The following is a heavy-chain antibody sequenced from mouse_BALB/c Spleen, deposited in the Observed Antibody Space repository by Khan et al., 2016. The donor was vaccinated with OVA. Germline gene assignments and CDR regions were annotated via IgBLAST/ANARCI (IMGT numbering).Heavy chain of an antibody. Sequence: VELVESGGDLMKPGASVKISCKATGYTFSSYWIEWVKQRPGHGLEWIGQIFPGSVSTTYNEKFKGKATFTADTSSNTAYMQLSSLTSEASAVYYCARGGYGGFACWGQGTRVTVSA. V-gene: IGHV1-9*01. D-gene: IGHD2-2*01. CDR2: IFPGSVST. CDR1: GYTFSSYW. J-gene: IGHJ3*01. CDR3: ARGGYGGFAC.